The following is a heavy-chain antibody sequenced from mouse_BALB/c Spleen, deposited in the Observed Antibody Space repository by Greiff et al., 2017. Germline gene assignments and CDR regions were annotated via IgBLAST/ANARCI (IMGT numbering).Heavy chain of an antibody. CDR3: ARGGYAMDY. J-gene: IGHJ4*01. Sequence: EVQRVESGGGLVKPGGSLKLSCAASGFTFSSYAMPWVRQTPGKRLEWVASICSGGSSYDSDRVKGRFTISRDNARNILYLQMSSLRSEDTAMYYCARGGYAMDYWGQGTSVTVSS. CDR2: ICSGGSS. V-gene: IGHV5-6-5*01. CDR1: GFTFSSYA.